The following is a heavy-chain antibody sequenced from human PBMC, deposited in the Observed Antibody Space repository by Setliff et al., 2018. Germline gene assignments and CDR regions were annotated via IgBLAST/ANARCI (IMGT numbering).Heavy chain of an antibody. D-gene: IGHD2-21*02. CDR1: GYSISSGYY. V-gene: IGHV4-38-2*01. J-gene: IGHJ3*02. CDR3: ARTPVVTLRNAFDI. CDR2: IYHSGST. Sequence: PSETLSLTCAVSGYSISSGYYWGWIRQPPGKGLEWIGSIYHSGSTYYNPSLKSRVTISVDTSKNQFSLKLSSVTAADTAVYYCARTPVVTLRNAFDIWGQGTMVT.